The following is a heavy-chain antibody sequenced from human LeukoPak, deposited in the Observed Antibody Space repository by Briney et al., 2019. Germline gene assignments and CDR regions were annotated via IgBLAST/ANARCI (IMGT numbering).Heavy chain of an antibody. Sequence: SETLSLTCTVSGGSVSSGSYYWSWIRQPPGKGLEWIGYIYYSGSTNYNPSLKSRVTISVDTSKNQFSLKLSSVTAADTAVYYCARYARGVAVPAASIYYGMDVWGKGTTVTVSS. CDR3: ARYARGVAVPAASIYYGMDV. J-gene: IGHJ6*04. V-gene: IGHV4-61*01. CDR2: IYYSGST. CDR1: GGSVSSGSYY. D-gene: IGHD2-2*01.